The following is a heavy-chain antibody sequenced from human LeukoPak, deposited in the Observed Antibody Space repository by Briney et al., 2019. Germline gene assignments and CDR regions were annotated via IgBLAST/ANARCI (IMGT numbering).Heavy chain of an antibody. D-gene: IGHD5-18*01. CDR2: VSASSDI. CDR3: ARDALHTAHFDY. V-gene: IGHV3-48*02. Sequence: GVSLRCSGAASGFTFSSYTMNWVRQAPGKGLQWVSTVSASSDIHYSDSVKGRFTISRDNARNSLYLQMNSLRDEDTAVYYCARDALHTAHFDYWGQGTLVTVSS. CDR1: GFTFSSYT. J-gene: IGHJ4*02.